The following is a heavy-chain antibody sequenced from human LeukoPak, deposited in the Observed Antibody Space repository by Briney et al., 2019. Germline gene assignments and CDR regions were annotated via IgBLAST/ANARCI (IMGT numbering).Heavy chain of an antibody. J-gene: IGHJ4*02. CDR3: ARVPTYGSGSYPFDY. Sequence: GGSLRLSCAASGFTFSSYSMNWVRQAPGKGLEWVSSISSSSSYIYYAGSVKGRFTISRDNAKNSLYLQMNSLRAEDTAVYYCARVPTYGSGSYPFDYWGQGTLVTVSS. CDR1: GFTFSSYS. CDR2: ISSSSSYI. V-gene: IGHV3-21*01. D-gene: IGHD3-10*01.